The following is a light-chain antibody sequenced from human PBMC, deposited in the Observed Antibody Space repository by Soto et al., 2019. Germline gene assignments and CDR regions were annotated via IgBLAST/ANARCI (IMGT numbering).Light chain of an antibody. CDR2: AAS. CDR1: QSISRY. J-gene: IGKJ5*01. V-gene: IGKV1-39*01. CDR3: QQSYSNPPT. Sequence: DIQMTHSPSSLSASVGHRLTITCRASQSISRYLNWYQQKPGKAPKLLIYAASSLQSGVPSRLSGSGSGTDFTLTISSMKTEDVATYYCQQSYSNPPTFGQGTRLEIK.